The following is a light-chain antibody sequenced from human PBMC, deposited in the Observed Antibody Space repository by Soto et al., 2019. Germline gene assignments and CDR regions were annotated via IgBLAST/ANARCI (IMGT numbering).Light chain of an antibody. J-gene: IGKJ3*01. CDR1: QSVDSGS. CDR3: QQHGNSWRFT. Sequence: EIVLTQSPGTLSLSPGERATLSCRASQSVDSGSLAWYQQKPGQAPRLLIYATSIRATGTPDRFSGSGSWTAYSPTTSRLQPDDVAASYCQQHGNSWRFTFGPGTRVDIK. V-gene: IGKV3-20*01. CDR2: ATS.